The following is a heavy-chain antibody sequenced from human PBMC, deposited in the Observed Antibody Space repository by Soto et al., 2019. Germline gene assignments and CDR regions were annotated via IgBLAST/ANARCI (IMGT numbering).Heavy chain of an antibody. CDR2: IYYSGST. V-gene: IGHV4-31*03. J-gene: IGHJ4*02. D-gene: IGHD3-22*01. CDR3: ARDPTYFYDSSGYYDY. Sequence: SETLSLTCTVSGGSISSGGYYWSWIRQYPGKGLEWIGYIYYSGSTYYNPSLKSRATISVDTSKNQFSLKLSSVTAADTAVYYCARDPTYFYDSSGYYDYWGQGTLVTVSS. CDR1: GGSISSGGYY.